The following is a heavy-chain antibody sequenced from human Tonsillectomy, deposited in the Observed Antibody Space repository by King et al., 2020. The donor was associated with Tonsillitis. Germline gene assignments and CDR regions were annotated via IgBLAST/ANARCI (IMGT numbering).Heavy chain of an antibody. V-gene: IGHV2-26*01. CDR1: GFSLSNIRMG. CDR2: IFSNDQK. D-gene: IGHD3-10*01. CDR3: ARIRKPYGSGSYNEFDY. J-gene: IGHJ4*02. Sequence: TLKESGPVLVKPTETLTLTCTVSGFSLSNIRMGVSWIRQPPGKALEWLAHIFSNDQKSYSTSLKSRLTISKDTSKSQVVLTMTNMDPVDTATYYCARIRKPYGSGSYNEFDYWGQGTLVTVSS.